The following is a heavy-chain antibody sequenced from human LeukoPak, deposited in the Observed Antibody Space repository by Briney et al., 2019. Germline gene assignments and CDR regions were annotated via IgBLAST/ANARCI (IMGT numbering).Heavy chain of an antibody. V-gene: IGHV3-66*01. CDR3: AGSSNNYYYYMDV. Sequence: GGSLRLSCAASGFSVSNNYVSWVRQAPGKGLEWVSVLYSGGTTYYADSVKGRFTISRDNAKNSLYLQMNSLRAEDTAVYYCAGSSNNYYYYMDVWGKGTTVTVSS. CDR2: LYSGGTT. D-gene: IGHD6-6*01. J-gene: IGHJ6*03. CDR1: GFSVSNNY.